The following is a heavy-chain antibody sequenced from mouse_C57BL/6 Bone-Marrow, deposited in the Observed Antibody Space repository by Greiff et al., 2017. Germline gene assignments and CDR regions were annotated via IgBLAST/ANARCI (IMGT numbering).Heavy chain of an antibody. CDR1: GYTFTSYW. CDR2: IYPGSGST. J-gene: IGHJ3*01. Sequence: QVQLQQSGAELVKPGASVKMSCKASGYTFTSYWITWVKQRPGQGLEWIGDIYPGSGSTNYNEKFKSKATLTVDTSSSTAYMQLSSLPSEDSAVYYCARSGPYYGSSLVAYWGQGTLVTVSA. D-gene: IGHD1-1*01. V-gene: IGHV1-55*01. CDR3: ARSGPYYGSSLVAY.